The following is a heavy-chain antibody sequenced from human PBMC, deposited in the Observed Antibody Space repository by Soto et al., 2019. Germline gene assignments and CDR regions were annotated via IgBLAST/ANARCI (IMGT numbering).Heavy chain of an antibody. CDR3: ARDLSYGVCDY. D-gene: IGHD5-18*01. CDR1: GYTFTSYG. Sequence: QVQLVQSGAEVKKPGASVKVSCKASGYTFTSYGISWVRQAPGQGLEWMGWISVYNGNTKYAQKIQGRVTMTPATSTSTAYMELRSLRADDTAVYYCARDLSYGVCDYWGQGTLVTVSS. V-gene: IGHV1-18*01. CDR2: ISVYNGNT. J-gene: IGHJ4*02.